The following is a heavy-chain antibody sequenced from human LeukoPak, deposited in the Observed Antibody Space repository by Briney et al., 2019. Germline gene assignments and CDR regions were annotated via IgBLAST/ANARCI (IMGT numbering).Heavy chain of an antibody. V-gene: IGHV3-74*01. CDR1: GFTFSSYW. CDR3: ARSREPGRDGDY. D-gene: IGHD5-24*01. J-gene: IGHJ4*02. CDR2: ISSDGIST. Sequence: GGSLRLSCAASGFTFSSYWMHWVRQVPGKGLVWVSRISSDGISTAYADSVKGRFTLSRDNAKNTLYLQMNSLRADDTAVYYCARSREPGRDGDYWGQGTLATVSS.